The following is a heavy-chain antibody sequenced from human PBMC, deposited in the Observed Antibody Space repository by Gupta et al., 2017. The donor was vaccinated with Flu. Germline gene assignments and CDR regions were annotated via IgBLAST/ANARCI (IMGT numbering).Heavy chain of an antibody. CDR1: GFTFSAYW. CDR2: IVSDGSGT. CDR3: VRGLKGPDY. Sequence: EVQLLESGGGFVQPGGSLRLSCAASGFTFSAYWMHWVRQAPGKGLVWVSRIVSDGSGTTYADSVKGRFTISRDNAKNKLYLQMNSLRGEDTGVYYCVRGLKGPDYWGMGPLVDVAS. J-gene: IGHJ4*02. V-gene: IGHV3-74*01.